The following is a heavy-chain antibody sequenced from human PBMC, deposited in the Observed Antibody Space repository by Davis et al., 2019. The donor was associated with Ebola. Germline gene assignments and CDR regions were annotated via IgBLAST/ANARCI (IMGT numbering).Heavy chain of an antibody. CDR1: GFTFSSYS. V-gene: IGHV3-48*02. D-gene: IGHD3-22*01. CDR2: ISSSSSTI. J-gene: IGHJ4*02. CDR3: ARERAYYYDSSGYYQTHYFDY. Sequence: GGSLRLSCAASGFTFSSYSMNWVRQAPGKGLEWVSYISSSSSTIYYADSVKGRFTISRDNAKNSLYLQMNSLRDEDTAVYYCARERAYYYDSSGYYQTHYFDYWGQGTLVTVSS.